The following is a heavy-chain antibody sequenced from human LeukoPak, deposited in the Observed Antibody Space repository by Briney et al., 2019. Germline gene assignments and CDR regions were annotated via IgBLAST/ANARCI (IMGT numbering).Heavy chain of an antibody. J-gene: IGHJ4*02. Sequence: SETLSLTCTVSGYSISNNFYWAWIRQSPGKGLEWIVSINHSWSTYYNPSLKSRVSMFVDTSKNQFSLILTSVTAADTAVYYCARQTGVGLFILPGGQGTLVTVSS. CDR3: ARQTGVGLFILP. V-gene: IGHV4-38-2*02. CDR1: GYSISNNFY. CDR2: INHSWST. D-gene: IGHD3-3*01.